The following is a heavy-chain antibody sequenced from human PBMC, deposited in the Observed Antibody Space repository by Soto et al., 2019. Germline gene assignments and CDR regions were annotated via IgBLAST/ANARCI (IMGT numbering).Heavy chain of an antibody. CDR3: ARTKWELRFRFHYYGMDV. CDR2: IIPIFGTA. Sequence: SVKVSCKASGGTFSSYAISWVRQAPRQGLEWMGGIIPIFGTANYAQKFQGRVTITADESTSTAYMELSSLRSEDTAVYYCARTKWELRFRFHYYGMDVWGQGTTVTVSS. CDR1: GGTFSSYA. V-gene: IGHV1-69*13. J-gene: IGHJ6*02. D-gene: IGHD1-26*01.